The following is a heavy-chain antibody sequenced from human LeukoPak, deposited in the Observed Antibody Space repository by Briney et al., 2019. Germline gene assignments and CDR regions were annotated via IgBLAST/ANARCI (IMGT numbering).Heavy chain of an antibody. Sequence: GGSLRLSCAASGFTFSDHYMSWIRQAPGKGLEWLSFISRSGSTIYDANSVKGRFTISRDNADNSLYLQMNSLTADDTAVYYCVRGGGGSYDSSERAFDIWGQGTMVIVSS. V-gene: IGHV3-11*01. J-gene: IGHJ3*02. CDR2: ISRSGSTI. CDR1: GFTFSDHY. CDR3: VRGGGGSYDSSERAFDI. D-gene: IGHD3-22*01.